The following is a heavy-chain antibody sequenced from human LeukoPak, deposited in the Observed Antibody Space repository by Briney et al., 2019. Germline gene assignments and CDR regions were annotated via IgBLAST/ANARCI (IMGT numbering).Heavy chain of an antibody. Sequence: GESLRLSCAASGFTFSSYGMHWVRQAPGKGLEWVSSISSSSSYIYYADSVKSRFTISRDNAKNSLYLQMNSLRAEDTAVYYCARDQTYYYYMDVWGKGTTVTVSS. CDR3: ARDQTYYYYMDV. CDR2: ISSSSSYI. J-gene: IGHJ6*03. V-gene: IGHV3-21*01. CDR1: GFTFSSYG.